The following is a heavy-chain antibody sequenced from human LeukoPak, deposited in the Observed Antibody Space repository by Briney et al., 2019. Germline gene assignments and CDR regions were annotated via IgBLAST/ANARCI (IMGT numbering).Heavy chain of an antibody. V-gene: IGHV4-39*07. CDR1: GGSISSSSYY. D-gene: IGHD1-26*01. CDR3: ARDGGIVGASDAFDI. J-gene: IGHJ3*02. CDR2: IYYSGST. Sequence: PSETLSLTCTVSGGSISSSSYYWGWIRQPPGKGLEWIGSIYYSGSTNYNPSLKSRVTMSVDTSKNQFSLKLSSVTAADTAVYYCARDGGIVGASDAFDIWGQGTMVTVSS.